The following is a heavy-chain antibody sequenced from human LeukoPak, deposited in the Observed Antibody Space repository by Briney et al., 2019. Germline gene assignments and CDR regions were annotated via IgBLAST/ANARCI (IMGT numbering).Heavy chain of an antibody. Sequence: SETLSLTCTLSGGSISSSSYDWGWIRQPPGKGLEWIGSIYYSGSTYYNPSLKSRVTISVDTSKNQFSLKLSSVTAADTAVYYCASRSWGTYYDFWSGWNGGWFVDWGQGTLVTVSS. CDR2: IYYSGST. J-gene: IGHJ4*02. CDR1: GGSISSSSYD. CDR3: ASRSWGTYYDFWSGWNGGWFVD. V-gene: IGHV4-39*01. D-gene: IGHD3-3*01.